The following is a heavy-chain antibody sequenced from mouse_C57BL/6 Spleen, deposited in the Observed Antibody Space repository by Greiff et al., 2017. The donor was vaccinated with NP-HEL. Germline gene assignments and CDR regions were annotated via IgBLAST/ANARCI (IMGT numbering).Heavy chain of an antibody. V-gene: IGHV1-53*01. CDR1: GYTFTSYW. CDR3: AKGGYDYDRAYFDY. CDR2: INPSNGGT. D-gene: IGHD2-4*01. J-gene: IGHJ2*01. Sequence: VQLQQPGTELVKPGASVKLSCKASGYTFTSYWMHWVKQRPGQGLEWIGNINPSNGGTNYNEKFKSKATLTVDKSSSTAYMQLSSLTSEVSAVYYCAKGGYDYDRAYFDYWGQGTTLTVSS.